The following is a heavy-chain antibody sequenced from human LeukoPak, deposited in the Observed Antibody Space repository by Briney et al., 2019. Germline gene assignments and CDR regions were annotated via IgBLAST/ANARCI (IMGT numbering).Heavy chain of an antibody. Sequence: ASVKVSCKASGYTFTSYGISWVRQAPGQGLEWMGGIIPIFGTANYAQKFQGRVTITADESTSTAYMELGSLRSEDTAVYYCARDRWEQLWFSFDYWGQGTLVTVSS. D-gene: IGHD5-18*01. V-gene: IGHV1-69*13. J-gene: IGHJ4*02. CDR3: ARDRWEQLWFSFDY. CDR2: IIPIFGTA. CDR1: GYTFTSYG.